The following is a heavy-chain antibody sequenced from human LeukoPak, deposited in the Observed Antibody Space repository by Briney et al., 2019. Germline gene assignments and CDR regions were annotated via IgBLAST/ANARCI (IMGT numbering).Heavy chain of an antibody. CDR3: ARDMWLGGGWYQNGY. CDR2: INPNSGGT. D-gene: IGHD6-19*01. V-gene: IGHV1-2*02. J-gene: IGHJ4*02. Sequence: GASVKVSCKASGYTFTGYYMHWVRQAPGQGLEWMGWINPNSGGTNYAQKFQGRVTMTRDTSISTAYMELSRLRSDDTAVYYCARDMWLGGGWYQNGYWGQGTLVTVSS. CDR1: GYTFTGYY.